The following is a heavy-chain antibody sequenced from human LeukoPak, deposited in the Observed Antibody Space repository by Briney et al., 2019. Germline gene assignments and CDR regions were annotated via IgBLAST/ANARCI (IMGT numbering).Heavy chain of an antibody. CDR2: IYYTGIA. Sequence: SETLSLTCTVSDGSITRSSYYWGWLRQTPGEGLDWIESIYYTGIAYYNPSLQGRATMYVDTSKNQFSLKLNSVTVADTAVYYCARLRVTTGFDYWDQGIPVTVSS. J-gene: IGHJ4*02. CDR1: DGSITRSSYY. V-gene: IGHV4-39*01. D-gene: IGHD2-21*02. CDR3: ARLRVTTGFDY.